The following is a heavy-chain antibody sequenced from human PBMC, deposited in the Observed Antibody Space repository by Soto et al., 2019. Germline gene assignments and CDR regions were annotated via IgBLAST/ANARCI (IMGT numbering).Heavy chain of an antibody. D-gene: IGHD4-4*01. V-gene: IGHV4-31*03. CDR2: IYYSGST. CDR3: ARLTQHDYSNYSLRYYFDY. Sequence: SATLSLTCTVSGGSISSGGYYWSWIRQHPGKGLEWIGYIYYSGSTYYNPSLKSRVTISVDTSKNQFSLKLSSVTAADTAVYYCARLTQHDYSNYSLRYYFDYWGQGTLVTVSS. CDR1: GGSISSGGYY. J-gene: IGHJ4*02.